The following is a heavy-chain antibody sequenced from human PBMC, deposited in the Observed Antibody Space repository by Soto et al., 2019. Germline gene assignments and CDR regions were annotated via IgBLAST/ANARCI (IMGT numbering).Heavy chain of an antibody. CDR1: GFTFSSYL. J-gene: IGHJ4*02. V-gene: IGHV3-74*01. Sequence: PGGSLRLSCAASGFTFSSYLMHWVRQVPGKGQVWVSRISPDGKNTNYADSVKGRFTISRDNAKNTVFLQMNSLRVEDMAVYYCVRGASSGYYRIDYWGQGALVTVSS. D-gene: IGHD3-22*01. CDR3: VRGASSGYYRIDY. CDR2: ISPDGKNT.